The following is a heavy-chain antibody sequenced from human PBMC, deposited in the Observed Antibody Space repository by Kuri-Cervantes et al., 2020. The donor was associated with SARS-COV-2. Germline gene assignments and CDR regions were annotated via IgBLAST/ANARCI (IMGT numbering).Heavy chain of an antibody. CDR2: IYTSGST. CDR3: ARRGPTGTRHFDY. D-gene: IGHD1-7*01. CDR1: GGSISSGSYY. J-gene: IGHJ4*02. V-gene: IGHV4-61*02. Sequence: LRLSCTVSGGSISSGSYYWSWIRQPAGKGLEWIGRIYTSGSTNYNPSLKSRVTISVDTSKNQFSLKLSSVTAADTAVYYCARRGPTGTRHFDYWGQGTLVTVSS.